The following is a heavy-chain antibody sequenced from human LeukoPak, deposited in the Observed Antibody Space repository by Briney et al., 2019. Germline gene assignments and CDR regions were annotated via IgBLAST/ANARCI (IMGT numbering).Heavy chain of an antibody. D-gene: IGHD3-3*01. CDR3: AREDRFNSFNY. J-gene: IGHJ4*02. V-gene: IGHV1-69*04. Sequence: ASVKVSCKASGGTFSSYAISWVRQAPGQGLEWMGRIIPILGIANYAQKFQGRVTITADKSTSTAYMELSSLRSEDTAVYYCAREDRFNSFNYCGRGTLVTVSS. CDR1: GGTFSSYA. CDR2: IIPILGIA.